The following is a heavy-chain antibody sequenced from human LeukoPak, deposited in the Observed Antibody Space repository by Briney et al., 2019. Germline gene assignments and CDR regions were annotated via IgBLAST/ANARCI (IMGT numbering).Heavy chain of an antibody. V-gene: IGHV3-30*18. CDR2: ISYDGSNK. Sequence: PGGSLRLSCAASGFTFSSYAMHWVRQAPGKGLEWVAVISYDGSNKYYADSVKGRFTISRDNSKNTLYLQVNSLRAEDTAVYYCAKDRRDGYDYFEYWGQGTLVTVSS. D-gene: IGHD5-24*01. CDR3: AKDRRDGYDYFEY. CDR1: GFTFSSYA. J-gene: IGHJ4*02.